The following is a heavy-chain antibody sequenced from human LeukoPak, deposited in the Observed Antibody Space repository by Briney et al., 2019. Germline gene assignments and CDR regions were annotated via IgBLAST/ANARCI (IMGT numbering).Heavy chain of an antibody. CDR1: GFTFSSYS. CDR2: ISSSNSTI. CDR3: ARDRPVAGFDY. D-gene: IGHD6-19*01. Sequence: PGGSLRLSCAASGFTFSSYSMNWVRQAPGKGLEWVSCISSSNSTIYYADSVKGRFTISRDNAKNSLYLQMNSLRAEDTAVYYCARDRPVAGFDYWGQGTLVTVSS. V-gene: IGHV3-48*01. J-gene: IGHJ4*02.